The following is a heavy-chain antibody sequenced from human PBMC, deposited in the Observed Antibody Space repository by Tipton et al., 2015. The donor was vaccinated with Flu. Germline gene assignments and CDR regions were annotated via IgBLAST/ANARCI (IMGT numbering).Heavy chain of an antibody. Sequence: LRLSCTVSGDSVRSSYYWAWIRQPPGRGLEWIGNINHNGNTYHNASLRSRVTISVDTSRNHFSLKLSSVTAADTAVYYCARRDFSNYVSDPKNWFDPWGQGTLV. CDR2: INHNGNT. CDR1: GDSVRSSYY. CDR3: ARRDFSNYVSDPKNWFDP. D-gene: IGHD4-11*01. J-gene: IGHJ5*02. V-gene: IGHV4-38-2*02.